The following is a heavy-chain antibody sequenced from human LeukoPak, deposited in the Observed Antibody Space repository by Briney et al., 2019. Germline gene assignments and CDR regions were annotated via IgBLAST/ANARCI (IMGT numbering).Heavy chain of an antibody. V-gene: IGHV4-59*01. J-gene: IGHJ6*02. Sequence: SETLSLTCTGSGGSISSYYWSWLRQPPGKGLEWIGYIYYSGSPNYNPSLKSRVTISVDTPKNQFSLKLSSLTAADTAVYYCARGAQRGYSYGRIDYYYYGMDVWGQGTTVTVSS. CDR2: IYYSGSP. CDR1: GGSISSYY. CDR3: ARGAQRGYSYGRIDYYYYGMDV. D-gene: IGHD5-18*01.